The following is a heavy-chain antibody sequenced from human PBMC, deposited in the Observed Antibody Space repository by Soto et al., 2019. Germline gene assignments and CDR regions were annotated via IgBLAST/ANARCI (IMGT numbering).Heavy chain of an antibody. CDR2: INHSGST. CDR1: GGSFSGYY. V-gene: IGHV4-34*01. J-gene: IGHJ5*02. Sequence: SETLSLTCAVYGGSFSGYYWSWIRQPPGKGLEWIGEINHSGSTNYNPSLKSRVTISVDTSKNQFSLKLSSVTAADTAVYYCARGSLPKPNSSSWWGRPNWFDPWGQGTLVTVPQ. CDR3: ARGSLPKPNSSSWWGRPNWFDP. D-gene: IGHD6-13*01.